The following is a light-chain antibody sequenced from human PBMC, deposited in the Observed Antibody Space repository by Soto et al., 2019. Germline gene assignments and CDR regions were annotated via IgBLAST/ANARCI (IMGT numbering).Light chain of an antibody. CDR3: QQYDYWPPYT. Sequence: EIVMTQSPATLSVSPGERAIVSCRASQSIRDNLAWYQQTPGRAPRLLIYGASIRATGVPARFSGSGSGTEFTLTIRSLQSEDFAVYYCQQYDYWPPYTFGQGTKVEI. CDR2: GAS. V-gene: IGKV3-15*01. J-gene: IGKJ2*01. CDR1: QSIRDN.